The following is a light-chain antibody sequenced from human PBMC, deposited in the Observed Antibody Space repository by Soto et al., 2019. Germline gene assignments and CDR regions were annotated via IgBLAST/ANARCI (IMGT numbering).Light chain of an antibody. CDR3: QQRSNWPPGLT. Sequence: EIVLTQSPGTLSLSPGERATLSCRASQSVSSYLAWYQQKPGQAPRLLIYDASNRATGIPARFSGRGSGTDLTLTISSLGPEDFAVYYCQQRSNWPPGLTFGGGTKVEIK. CDR2: DAS. CDR1: QSVSSY. V-gene: IGKV3-11*01. J-gene: IGKJ4*01.